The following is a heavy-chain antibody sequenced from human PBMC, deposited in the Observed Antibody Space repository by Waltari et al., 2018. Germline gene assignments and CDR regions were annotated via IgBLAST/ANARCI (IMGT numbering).Heavy chain of an antibody. CDR3: AKDRSDDYGDYNWFDP. CDR2: IRYDGSNK. CDR1: GGSISSSSYY. D-gene: IGHD4-17*01. Sequence: QLQLQESGPGLVKPSETLSLTCTVSGGSISSSSYYWGWIRQPPGKGLEWVAFIRYDGSNKYYADSVKGRFTISRDNSKNTLYLQMNSLRAEDTAVYYCAKDRSDDYGDYNWFDPWGQGTLVTVSS. V-gene: IGHV3-30*02. J-gene: IGHJ5*02.